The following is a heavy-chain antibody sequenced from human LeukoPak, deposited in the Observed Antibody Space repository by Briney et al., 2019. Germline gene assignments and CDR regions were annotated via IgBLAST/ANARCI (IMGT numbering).Heavy chain of an antibody. V-gene: IGHV3-23*01. D-gene: IGHD6-19*01. CDR3: AKAVAVALDY. Sequence: GGSLRLPCAASGFIFSDFDMSWVRQAPGKGLEWVSAISHSGRSTYYADSVKGRFTISRDNSKNTLYLEMNSLRADDTAVYYCAKAVAVALDYWGQGTLVTVSS. CDR1: GFIFSDFD. J-gene: IGHJ4*02. CDR2: ISHSGRST.